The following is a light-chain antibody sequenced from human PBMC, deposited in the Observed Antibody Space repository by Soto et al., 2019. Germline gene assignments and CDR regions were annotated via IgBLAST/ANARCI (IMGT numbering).Light chain of an antibody. V-gene: IGLV2-14*03. CDR2: DVY. CDR1: SSDVGYYDS. J-gene: IGLJ2*01. CDR3: SSRPTTDTHVL. Sequence: QSVLTQPASVSGSPGQSITISCTGTSSDVGYYDSVSWYQRHPDKAPKLIIYDVYSRPAGVSNRFSGSKSGHTASLTISGLQAEDEADYYCSSRPTTDTHVLFGGGTKLTVL.